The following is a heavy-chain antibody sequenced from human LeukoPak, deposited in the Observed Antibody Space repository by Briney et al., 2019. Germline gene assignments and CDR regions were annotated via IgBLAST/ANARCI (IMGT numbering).Heavy chain of an antibody. D-gene: IGHD2-21*01. V-gene: IGHV2-5*01. CDR1: GFSLSTCGVG. J-gene: IGHJ4*02. CDR3: AHRRGGGENY. Sequence: SSPTLLQPTRTLTLTFTFSGFSLSTCGVGVGWIRQPPGKALEWLALIYWNDDKRYSPSLKSRLTITKDTSKNQVVLTMTNMDPVDTATYYCAHRRGGGENYWGQGTLVTVSS. CDR2: IYWNDDK.